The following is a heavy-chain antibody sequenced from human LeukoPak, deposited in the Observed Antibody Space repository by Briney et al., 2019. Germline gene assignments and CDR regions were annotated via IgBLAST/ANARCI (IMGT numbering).Heavy chain of an antibody. J-gene: IGHJ5*02. CDR3: ARDYSGSGSP. CDR1: GFTFSSYA. D-gene: IGHD3-10*01. V-gene: IGHV3-30-3*01. CDR2: ISYDGSNK. Sequence: GRSLRLSCAASGFTFSSYAMHWVRQAPGKGLEWVAVISYDGSNKYYADSVKGRFTVSRDNAKNTLYLQMNSLRADDTAVYYCARDYSGSGSPWGQGTLVTVSS.